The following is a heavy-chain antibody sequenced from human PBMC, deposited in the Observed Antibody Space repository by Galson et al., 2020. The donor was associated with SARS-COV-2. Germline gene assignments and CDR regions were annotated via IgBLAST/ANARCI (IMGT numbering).Heavy chain of an antibody. J-gene: IGHJ4*02. D-gene: IGHD2-15*01. CDR3: TSDLPGGISDYFDD. CDR1: GLTFKNAW. Sequence: GGSLRLSCAASGLTFKNAWMSWVRQAPGKGLEWVGRIKSKGDGWTTDYVAPVKGRFTISRDDSKNTMFLEMNSLKPEDTALYYCTSDLPGGISDYFDDWGQGTLVTVSS. CDR2: IKSKGDGWTT. V-gene: IGHV3-15*01.